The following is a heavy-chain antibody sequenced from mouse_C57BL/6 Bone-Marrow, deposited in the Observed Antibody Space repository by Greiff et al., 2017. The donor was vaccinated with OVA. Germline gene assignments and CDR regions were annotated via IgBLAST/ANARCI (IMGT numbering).Heavy chain of an antibody. Sequence: QVQLQQSGTELVKPGASVQLSCKASGYTFTSYWMHWVKQRPGQGLEWIGNINPSNGGTNYNEKFKSKATLTVDKSSSTAYMQLSSLTSEDSAVYYCARRGRSVVAVDYWGQGTTLTVSS. V-gene: IGHV1-53*01. CDR1: GYTFTSYW. J-gene: IGHJ2*01. CDR2: INPSNGGT. D-gene: IGHD1-1*01. CDR3: ARRGRSVVAVDY.